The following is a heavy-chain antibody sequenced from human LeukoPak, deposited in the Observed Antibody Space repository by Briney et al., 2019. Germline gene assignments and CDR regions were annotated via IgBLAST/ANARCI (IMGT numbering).Heavy chain of an antibody. CDR2: IYYSGST. Sequence: SDTLSLICTVSGGSISSSSYYWGWLRPPPGTGLEWIGSIYYSGSTYYNPSLKSRVTISVDPSKNQFSLKLRSVTAADTAVYYCARRGRGVTLDYWGQGTLVTVSS. D-gene: IGHD3-10*01. J-gene: IGHJ4*02. CDR1: GGSISSSSYY. V-gene: IGHV4-39*01. CDR3: ARRGRGVTLDY.